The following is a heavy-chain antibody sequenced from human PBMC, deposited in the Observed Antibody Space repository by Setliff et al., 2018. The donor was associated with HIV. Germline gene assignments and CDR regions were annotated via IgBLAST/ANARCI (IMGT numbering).Heavy chain of an antibody. CDR3: AASVADYGKGGGMGY. CDR2: VYHSGTT. D-gene: IGHD3-10*01. Sequence: ASETLSLTCAVSGASDISYIWWSWVRQPPGKGLEWIGEVYHSGTTKYNPSLESRVIISIDKSKKHFSLRLSAVTAADTAVYYCAASVADYGKGGGMGYWGQGTLVTVSS. J-gene: IGHJ4*02. V-gene: IGHV4-4*02. CDR1: GASDISYIW.